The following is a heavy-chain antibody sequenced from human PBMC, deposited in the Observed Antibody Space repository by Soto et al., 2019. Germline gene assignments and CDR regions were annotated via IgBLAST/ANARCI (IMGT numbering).Heavy chain of an antibody. CDR2: ISGSGGST. J-gene: IGHJ3*02. CDR3: AKTERLRYFDWLLEDSAIDDAFDI. Sequence: GGSLRLSCAASGFTFSSYAMSWVRQAPGKGLEWVSAISGSGGSTYYADSVKGRFTISRDNSKNTLYLQMNSLRAEDTAVYYCAKTERLRYFDWLLEDSAIDDAFDIWGQGTMVTVSS. D-gene: IGHD3-9*01. CDR1: GFTFSSYA. V-gene: IGHV3-23*01.